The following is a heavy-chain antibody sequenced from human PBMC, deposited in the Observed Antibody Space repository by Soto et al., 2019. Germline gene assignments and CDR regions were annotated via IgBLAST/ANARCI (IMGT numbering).Heavy chain of an antibody. CDR3: ARDEPKRYNYSVAFFDY. CDR1: GLTFRSYW. D-gene: IGHD4-4*01. Sequence: GGSLRLSCAASGLTFRSYWMSWVRQTPGKGLEWVGNINLDGSEKYYAGFVKGRFTFSRDNVKNSLYLQMSSLRAEDTAVYYCARDEPKRYNYSVAFFDYWGQGTPVTVS. V-gene: IGHV3-7*04. J-gene: IGHJ4*02. CDR2: INLDGSEK.